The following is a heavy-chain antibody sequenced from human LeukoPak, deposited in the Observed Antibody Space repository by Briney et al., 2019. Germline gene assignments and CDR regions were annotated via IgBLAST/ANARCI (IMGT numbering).Heavy chain of an antibody. Sequence: GGPLRLSCAASGFTFSNHWTHWVRQAPGEGLVWVSRVNKDGSNTVYADSVKGRFSSSRDNAKNILYLQMNSLRAEDTAVYYCTRGLSPSEALDIWGQGTMVTVSS. CDR3: TRGLSPSEALDI. V-gene: IGHV3-74*01. D-gene: IGHD5/OR15-5a*01. CDR2: VNKDGSNT. CDR1: GFTFSNHW. J-gene: IGHJ3*02.